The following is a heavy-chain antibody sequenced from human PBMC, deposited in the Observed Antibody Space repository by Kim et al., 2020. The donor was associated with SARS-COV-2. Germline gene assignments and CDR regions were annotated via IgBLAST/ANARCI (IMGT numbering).Heavy chain of an antibody. Sequence: VGSLRLSCAASGFTFRSYWMSWVRQAPGKGLEWVANIKQDGSEKYYVDSVKGRFTISRDNVKNSLYLQMNSLRAEDTAVYYCAREAHYYYYGMDVWGQGTTVTVSS. CDR1: GFTFRSYW. CDR2: IKQDGSEK. CDR3: AREAHYYYYGMDV. J-gene: IGHJ6*02. V-gene: IGHV3-7*01.